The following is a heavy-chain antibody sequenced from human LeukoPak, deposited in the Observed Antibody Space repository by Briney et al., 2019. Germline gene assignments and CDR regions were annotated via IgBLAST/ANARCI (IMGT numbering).Heavy chain of an antibody. V-gene: IGHV3-30*18. CDR2: ISYDGSNK. CDR1: GFTFSSYG. CDR3: AKGDTTYYYDSSGYYDY. J-gene: IGHJ4*02. Sequence: GGSLRLSCAASGFTFSSYGMHWVRQAPGKGLEWVAVISYDGSNKYYADSVKGRFTISRDNSKNTLYLQMNSLRAEDTAVYYCAKGDTTYYYDSSGYYDYWGQGTLVTVSS. D-gene: IGHD3-22*01.